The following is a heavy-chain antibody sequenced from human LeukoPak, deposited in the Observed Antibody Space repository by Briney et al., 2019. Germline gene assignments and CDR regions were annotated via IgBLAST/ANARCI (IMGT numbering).Heavy chain of an antibody. CDR2: INHSGST. CDR1: VGSFSGYY. J-gene: IGHJ6*03. CDR3: ARGYYGSGSHCCHMDV. Sequence: SETLSLACAVYVGSFSGYYWSWIRQPPGKGLEWIGEINHSGSTNYNSSLKSRVTISVDTSKNQFSLKLSSVTAADTAVYYCARGYYGSGSHCCHMDVWGKGTTITVS. D-gene: IGHD3-10*01. V-gene: IGHV4-34*01.